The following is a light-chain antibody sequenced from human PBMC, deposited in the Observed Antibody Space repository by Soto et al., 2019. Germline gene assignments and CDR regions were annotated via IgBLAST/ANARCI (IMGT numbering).Light chain of an antibody. CDR2: DAS. Sequence: DIQLTQSPSFLSASVGDRVTITCRASQGISTYLAWYQQKPGKAPKLLIYDASTLQSGVPSRFSGSGSGTEFTLTIISLQPEDLATYYCQQLNGYVALTFCGGTKVELK. V-gene: IGKV1-9*01. J-gene: IGKJ4*01. CDR3: QQLNGYVALT. CDR1: QGISTY.